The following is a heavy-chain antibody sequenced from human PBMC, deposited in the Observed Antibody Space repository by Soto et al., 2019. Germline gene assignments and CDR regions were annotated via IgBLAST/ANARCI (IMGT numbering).Heavy chain of an antibody. V-gene: IGHV2-5*02. CDR1: GFSFSTTGVG. CDR3: AHRQAQGIGLAGTFDS. J-gene: IGHJ4*02. Sequence: QITLKESGPTLVKPTQTLTLTCTFSGFSFSTTGVGVGWIRQPPGKALEWLALIYWDDDKRYSPSLKSRLTITKDTTKNQVVLTMTNMDTVDTATYHCAHRQAQGIGLAGTFDSWGQGTLVTVSS. D-gene: IGHD6-19*01. CDR2: IYWDDDK.